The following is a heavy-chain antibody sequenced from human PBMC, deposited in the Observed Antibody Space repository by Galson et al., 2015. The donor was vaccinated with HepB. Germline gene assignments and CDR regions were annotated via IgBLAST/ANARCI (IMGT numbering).Heavy chain of an antibody. CDR2: ITPSGDNT. V-gene: IGHV3-23*01. D-gene: IGHD6-19*01. CDR3: AKVFPEKTDGWYRQALYYFDS. CDR1: GFSFSKYA. J-gene: IGHJ4*02. Sequence: SLRLSCAGSGFSFSKYAMAWVRQAPGKGLEWISAITPSGDNTYSADSMKGRFFISRDNSQNTLFLQMNSLRADDTAIYFCAKVFPEKTDGWYRQALYYFDSWGQGTRVTVSS.